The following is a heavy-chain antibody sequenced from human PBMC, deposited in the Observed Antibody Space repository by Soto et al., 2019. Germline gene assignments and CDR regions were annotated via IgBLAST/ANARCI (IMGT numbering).Heavy chain of an antibody. D-gene: IGHD1-26*01. CDR3: ARHHVRGRTIAGAAEF. J-gene: IGHJ4*02. V-gene: IGHV4-34*01. Sequence: PSETLSLTCAVYGGSLSGYYWSWIRQPPGKALEWIGEINHSGNTNYNPSLKGRVTISVDTSKNQLFLNLSSVTAADTAMYYCARHHVRGRTIAGAAEFWGQGTLVTVSS. CDR1: GGSLSGYY. CDR2: INHSGNT.